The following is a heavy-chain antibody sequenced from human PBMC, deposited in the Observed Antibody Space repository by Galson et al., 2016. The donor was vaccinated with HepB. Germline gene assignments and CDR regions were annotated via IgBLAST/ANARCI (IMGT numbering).Heavy chain of an antibody. Sequence: SLRLSCAVSGFSVSNNYMSWVRQAPGKGLEWVAVIYGGGDTYYADSVKGRFTISRDNSKNTLYLEMHRLRAEDTAVYYCARDTDSRERSGWWGQGTLVTVSS. CDR3: ARDTDSRERSGW. V-gene: IGHV3-53*01. CDR1: GFSVSNNY. CDR2: IYGGGDT. D-gene: IGHD3-3*01. J-gene: IGHJ4*02.